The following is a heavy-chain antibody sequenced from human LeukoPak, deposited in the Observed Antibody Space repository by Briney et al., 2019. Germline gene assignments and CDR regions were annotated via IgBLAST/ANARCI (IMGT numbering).Heavy chain of an antibody. D-gene: IGHD1-1*01. Sequence: GGSLRLSCAASGFTFSSYAMHWVRQAPGKGLEWVTVISNDGSNKYYADPVKGRFTISRDNSKNTLYLQMNSLRAEDTALYYCARDPVSIALQINSDYWGQGTLVTVSS. CDR3: ARDPVSIALQINSDY. V-gene: IGHV3-30*04. CDR2: ISNDGSNK. J-gene: IGHJ4*02. CDR1: GFTFSSYA.